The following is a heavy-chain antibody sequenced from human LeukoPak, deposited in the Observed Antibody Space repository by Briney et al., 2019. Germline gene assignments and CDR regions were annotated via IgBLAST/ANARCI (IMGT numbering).Heavy chain of an antibody. D-gene: IGHD3-22*01. Sequence: GGSLRLSCAASGFTFSSYGMSWVRQAPGKGLEWVSAISGSGGSTYYADSVKGRFTISRDNSKNTLYLQMNSLRAEDTAVYYCAGGHSSGYYPIDYWGQGTLVTVSS. J-gene: IGHJ4*02. V-gene: IGHV3-23*01. CDR2: ISGSGGST. CDR1: GFTFSSYG. CDR3: AGGHSSGYYPIDY.